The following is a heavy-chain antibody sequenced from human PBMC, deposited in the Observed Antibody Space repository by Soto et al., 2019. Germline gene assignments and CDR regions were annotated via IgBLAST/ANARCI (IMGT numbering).Heavy chain of an antibody. V-gene: IGHV1-69*06. CDR2: IIPIFGTA. CDR1: GGTFSSYA. J-gene: IGHJ6*02. Sequence: EASVKVSCKASGGTFSSYAISWVRQAPGQGLEWMGGIIPIFGTANYAQKFQGRVTITADKSTSTAYMELSSLRSEDTAVYYCARQRQQLVRVYYYYGMDVWG. D-gene: IGHD6-13*01. CDR3: ARQRQQLVRVYYYYGMDV.